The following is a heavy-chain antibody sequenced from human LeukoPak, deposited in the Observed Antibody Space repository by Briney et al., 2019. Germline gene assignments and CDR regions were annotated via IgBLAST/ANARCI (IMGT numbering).Heavy chain of an antibody. CDR2: INHSGST. CDR3: ARVDDSSGYYRGYFDY. J-gene: IGHJ4*02. Sequence: SETLSLTCAVYGGSFSGYYWSWIRQPPGKGLEWIGEINHSGSTYYNPSLKSRVTISVDTSKNQFSLKLSSVTAADTAVYYCARVDDSSGYYRGYFDYWGQGTLVTVSS. CDR1: GGSFSGYY. V-gene: IGHV4-34*01. D-gene: IGHD3-22*01.